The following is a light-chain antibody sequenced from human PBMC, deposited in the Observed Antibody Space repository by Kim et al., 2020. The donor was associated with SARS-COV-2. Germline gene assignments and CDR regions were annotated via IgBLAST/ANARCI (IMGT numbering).Light chain of an antibody. CDR3: CAYVGAFTWV. V-gene: IGLV2-11*01. CDR1: NGYFGGYNY. J-gene: IGLJ3*02. CDR2: DVY. Sequence: QSALTQPRSVSGSPGQTVTISCTGTNGYFGGYNYVSWYQQHPGKAPKLMIYDVYKRPSGVPDRFFGFKSGNAASLTISGLQAEDEADYFCCAYVGAFTWVFGGGTQLTVL.